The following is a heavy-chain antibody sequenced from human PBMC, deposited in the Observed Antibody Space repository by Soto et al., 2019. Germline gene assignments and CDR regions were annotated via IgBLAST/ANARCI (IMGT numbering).Heavy chain of an antibody. J-gene: IGHJ3*02. CDR3: AREGNYGNHHDGFDI. D-gene: IGHD1-7*01. Sequence: GGSLRLSCAASGFTFSSYWMHWVRQAPGKKLVWVSRVNSDVSSTNYADSVKGRFTISRDNAKDTLYLQMNSLRAEDTAVYYCAREGNYGNHHDGFDIWGQGTMVTVSS. CDR2: VNSDVSST. CDR1: GFTFSSYW. V-gene: IGHV3-74*01.